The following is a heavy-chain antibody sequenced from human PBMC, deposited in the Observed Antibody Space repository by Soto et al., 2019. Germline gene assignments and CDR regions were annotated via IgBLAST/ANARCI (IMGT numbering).Heavy chain of an antibody. CDR1: GFTFTSSA. D-gene: IGHD3-3*01. J-gene: IGHJ6*02. CDR3: AAAPHPRITIFGVVPSDYYGMDV. V-gene: IGHV1-58*01. CDR2: IVVGSGNT. Sequence: SVKVSCKASGFTFTSSAVQWVRQARGQRLEWIGWIVVGSGNTNYAQKFQERVTITRDMSTSTAYMELSSLRSEDTAVYYCAAAPHPRITIFGVVPSDYYGMDVWGQGTTVTVSS.